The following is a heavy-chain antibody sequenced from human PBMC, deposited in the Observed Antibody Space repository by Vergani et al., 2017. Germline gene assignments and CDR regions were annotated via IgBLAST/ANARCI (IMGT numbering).Heavy chain of an antibody. CDR2: VSHSGST. D-gene: IGHD3-16*01. CDR3: ARDAWGGGGASTPGY. J-gene: IGHJ4*02. V-gene: IGHV4-38-2*01. CDR1: GSSISSGYY. Sequence: QVQLQESGPGLVKPSETLSLTCAVSGSSISSGYYWAWIRQPPGKGLEWIVSVSHSGSTFYNSSLRSRVTITVDTSKNQFSLKLKTVIAADTAVYYCARDAWGGGGASTPGYWGQGTLVTVSS.